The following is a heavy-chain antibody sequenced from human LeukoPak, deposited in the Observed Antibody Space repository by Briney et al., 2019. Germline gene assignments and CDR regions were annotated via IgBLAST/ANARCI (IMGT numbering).Heavy chain of an antibody. D-gene: IGHD3-10*01. CDR1: GYTFTSYA. Sequence: ASVKVSCKASGYTFTSYAMHWVRQAPGQRLEWMGWINAGNGNTKYSQKFQGRVTMTRNTSISTAYMELSSLRSEDTAVYYCARVVRGVPYYFDYWGQGTLVTVSS. CDR2: INAGNGNT. V-gene: IGHV1-3*01. CDR3: ARVVRGVPYYFDY. J-gene: IGHJ4*02.